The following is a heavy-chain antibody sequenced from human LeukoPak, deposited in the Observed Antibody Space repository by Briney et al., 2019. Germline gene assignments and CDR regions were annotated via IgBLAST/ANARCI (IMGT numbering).Heavy chain of an antibody. CDR3: ARGLSSSSGYFDH. CDR1: GITVSSNY. V-gene: IGHV3-66*01. CDR2: IYGGGST. J-gene: IGHJ4*02. D-gene: IGHD6-6*01. Sequence: GGSLRLSCAASGITVSSNYMNWVRQAPGKGLEWVSVIYGGGSTYYADSVKGRFSISRDNSKNTLYLQMNSLRAEDTAVYYCARGLSSSSGYFDHWGQGTLATVSS.